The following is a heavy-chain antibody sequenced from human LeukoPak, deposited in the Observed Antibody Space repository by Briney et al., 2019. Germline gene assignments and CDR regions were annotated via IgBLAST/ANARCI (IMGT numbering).Heavy chain of an antibody. CDR3: ARGGGIDY. J-gene: IGHJ4*02. CDR1: GFTFSRYS. V-gene: IGHV3-48*01. CDR2: ISSSSDTV. D-gene: IGHD3-16*01. Sequence: PGGSLRLSCAASGFTFSRYSMNWVRQAPGKGLEWVSYISSSSDTVYYADSVKGRFTISRDNSKNTLYLQMNSLRAEDTAVYYCARGGGIDYWGQGTLVTVSS.